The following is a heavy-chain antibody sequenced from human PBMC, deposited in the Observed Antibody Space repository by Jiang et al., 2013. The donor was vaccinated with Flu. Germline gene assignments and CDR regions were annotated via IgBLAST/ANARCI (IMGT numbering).Heavy chain of an antibody. CDR1: RASINDDN. Sequence: GPGLVKPSQTLSLTCTVSRASINDDNCYFNWVRHSAREGLEWIGRVHSSGSIDYNPSLKSRLALSVDKAYRQSIEFSMSLRSVTAADTAIYYCARQLSGRHLDVWGQGDRGHR. D-gene: IGHD1-26*01. CDR3: ARQLSGRHLDV. J-gene: IGHJ6*02. V-gene: IGHV4-61*02. CDR2: VHSSGSI.